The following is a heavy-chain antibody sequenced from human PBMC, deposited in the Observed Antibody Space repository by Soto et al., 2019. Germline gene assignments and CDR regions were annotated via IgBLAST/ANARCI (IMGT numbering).Heavy chain of an antibody. Sequence: EVQLLESGGGLVQAGGSLRLSCAASDFTFSNYGLSWVRQAPGKGLEWVSTISGGGDSTHYADSVKGRFTISRDNPKNTLYLQMDSLRAEDTALYYCAKDAGFESYGNFDHWGQGTLVTVSS. V-gene: IGHV3-23*01. CDR2: ISGGGDST. CDR1: DFTFSNYG. CDR3: AKDAGFESYGNFDH. J-gene: IGHJ4*02. D-gene: IGHD5-18*01.